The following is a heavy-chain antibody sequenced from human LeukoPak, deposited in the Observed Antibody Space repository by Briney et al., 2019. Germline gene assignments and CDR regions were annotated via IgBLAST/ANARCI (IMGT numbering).Heavy chain of an antibody. D-gene: IGHD3-9*01. V-gene: IGHV3-48*03. CDR3: ARALGDDETGYYYYMDV. J-gene: IGHJ6*03. CDR2: ISSSGSTI. Sequence: GGSLRLSCAASGFTFSSYEMNWVRQAPGKGLEWVSYISSSGSTIYYADSVKGRFTISRDNAKNTLYLQMNSLRAEDTAVYYCARALGDDETGYYYYMDVWGKGTTVTVSS. CDR1: GFTFSSYE.